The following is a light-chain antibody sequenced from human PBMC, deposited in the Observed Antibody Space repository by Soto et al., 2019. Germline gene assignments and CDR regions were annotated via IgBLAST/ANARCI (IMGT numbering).Light chain of an antibody. Sequence: QSALTQPPSASGSPGQSVAISCTGTSSDVGGNNYVSWYQQHPGKAPKLMIYEVNKRPSGVPDRFSGSKSGNTPSLTVSGLQAQDQADYYCRSHAVSNTLVLGGGTKHTVL. J-gene: IGLJ2*01. CDR3: RSHAVSNTLV. V-gene: IGLV2-8*01. CDR1: SSDVGGNNY. CDR2: EVN.